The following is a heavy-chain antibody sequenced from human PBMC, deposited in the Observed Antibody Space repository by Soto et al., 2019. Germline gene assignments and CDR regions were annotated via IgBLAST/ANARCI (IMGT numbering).Heavy chain of an antibody. CDR3: ARGLGLYYFDY. D-gene: IGHD1-26*01. J-gene: IGHJ4*02. CDR2: INAGNGNT. Sequence: QVQLVQSGAEVKKPGASVKVSCKASGYTFTSYAMHWVRQAPGQRLEWMGWINAGNGNTKYSQKFQGRVTITRDTSASTAYLELSSLRSEDTAVYYCARGLGLYYFDYWGPGTLVTVSS. CDR1: GYTFTSYA. V-gene: IGHV1-3*01.